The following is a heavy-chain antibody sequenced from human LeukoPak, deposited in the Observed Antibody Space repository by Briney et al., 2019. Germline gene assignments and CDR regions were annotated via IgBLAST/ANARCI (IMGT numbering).Heavy chain of an antibody. CDR2: IKNDGSSA. CDR1: GFTFRNYW. Sequence: GESLRLSCATSGFTFRNYWMSWLRQAPGKGLVLVARIKNDGSSASYAEAVKGRFTISRVNARSSLFLQMKSLGVDDKDVYYCAKSDWFDPWGRGILVTVSS. V-gene: IGHV3-74*01. J-gene: IGHJ5*01. CDR3: AKSDWFDP.